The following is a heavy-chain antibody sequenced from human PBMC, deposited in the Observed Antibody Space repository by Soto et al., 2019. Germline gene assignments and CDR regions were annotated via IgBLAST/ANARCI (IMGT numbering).Heavy chain of an antibody. CDR1: GFAFSNYW. J-gene: IGHJ3*02. Sequence: GGSLRLSCVASGFAFSNYWMSWVRQAPGKGPEWVANIKYDGSERYYVDSVKGRFTISRDNAENSLYLQMNSLRAEDTAVYYCASNLKARLWLVLLENVFEIWGQGTMVTVSS. D-gene: IGHD5-12*01. CDR3: ASNLKARLWLVLLENVFEI. V-gene: IGHV3-7*01. CDR2: IKYDGSER.